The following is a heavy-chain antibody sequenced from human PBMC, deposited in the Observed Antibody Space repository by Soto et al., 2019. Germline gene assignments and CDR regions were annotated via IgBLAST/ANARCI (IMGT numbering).Heavy chain of an antibody. CDR1: GGSFSGYY. D-gene: IGHD6-13*01. J-gene: IGHJ4*02. CDR3: ARGGPNIAAAAKEYYFDY. Sequence: PSETLSLTCAVYGGSFSGYYWSWIRQPPGKGLEWIGEINHSGSTNYNPSLKSRVTISVDTSKNQFSLKLSSVTAADTAVYYCARGGPNIAAAAKEYYFDYWGQGTLVTVS. V-gene: IGHV4-34*01. CDR2: INHSGST.